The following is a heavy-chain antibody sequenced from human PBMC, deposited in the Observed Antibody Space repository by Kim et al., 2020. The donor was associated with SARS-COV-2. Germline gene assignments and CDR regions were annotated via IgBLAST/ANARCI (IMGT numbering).Heavy chain of an antibody. CDR1: GGSISSGSYY. V-gene: IGHV4-61*02. J-gene: IGHJ3*02. CDR2: IYTSGST. Sequence: SETLSLTCTVSGGSISSGSYYWSWIRQPAGKGLEWIGRIYTSGSTNYNPSLKSRVTISVDTSKNQFSLKLSSVTAADTAVYYCARGSEDSSGPQDAFDIWGQGTMVTVSS. CDR3: ARGSEDSSGPQDAFDI. D-gene: IGHD3-22*01.